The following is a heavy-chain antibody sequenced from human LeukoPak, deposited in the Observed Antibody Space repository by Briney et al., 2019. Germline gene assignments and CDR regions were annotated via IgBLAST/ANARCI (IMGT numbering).Heavy chain of an antibody. J-gene: IGHJ4*02. Sequence: GGSLRLSCAASGFTVSSKYMSWIRQAPGKGLEWVSYISSSGSTIYYADSVKGRFTISRDNAKNSLYLQMNSLRAEDTAVYYCARYDFWSGKSLDYWGQGTLVTVSS. D-gene: IGHD3-3*01. CDR3: ARYDFWSGKSLDY. CDR1: GFTVSSKY. V-gene: IGHV3-11*01. CDR2: ISSSGSTI.